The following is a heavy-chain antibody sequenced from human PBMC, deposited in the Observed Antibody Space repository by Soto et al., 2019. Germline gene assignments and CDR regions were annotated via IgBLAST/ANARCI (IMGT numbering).Heavy chain of an antibody. D-gene: IGHD5-12*01. J-gene: IGHJ4*02. CDR2: ITDDGRTT. CDR3: ARDKSGPADY. V-gene: IGHV3-74*01. CDR1: GFTFSNYW. Sequence: GGCLRLSWASSGFTFSNYWMHLVRQAPGKGLVWVSRITDDGRTTTYADSVKGRFTISRDNAKNTLYLQMNSLRVDDTALYYCARDKSGPADYWGQGTLVTVS.